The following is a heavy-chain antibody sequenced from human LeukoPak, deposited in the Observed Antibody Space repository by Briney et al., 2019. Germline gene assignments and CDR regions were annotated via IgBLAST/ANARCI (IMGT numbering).Heavy chain of an antibody. CDR1: GGSISTTNYY. V-gene: IGHV4-39*01. CDR2: IYYSGSP. Sequence: SETLSLTCTVSGGSISTTNYYWGWIRQPPGKGLERIGSIYYSGSPYYNPSLKSRVTISVDTSKNQFSLKLSSVTAADTAVYYCARHKYTWSYYFDYWGQGTLVTVSS. J-gene: IGHJ4*02. D-gene: IGHD1-20*01. CDR3: ARHKYTWSYYFDY.